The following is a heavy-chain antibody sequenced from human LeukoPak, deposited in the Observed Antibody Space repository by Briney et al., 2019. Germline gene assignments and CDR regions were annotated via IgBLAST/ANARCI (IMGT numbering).Heavy chain of an antibody. D-gene: IGHD3-10*01. CDR1: GGSFSGYH. CDR3: AKSLYGSGSYYNWFDP. Sequence: PSETLSLTCVVYGGSFSGYHWSWIRRSPGKGLEWIGEINHRGSTNYNPSLKRRVTMSLDTSKNQFSLKLSSVTAADTAVYYCAKSLYGSGSYYNWFDPWGQGTLVTVSS. J-gene: IGHJ5*02. CDR2: INHRGST. V-gene: IGHV4-34*01.